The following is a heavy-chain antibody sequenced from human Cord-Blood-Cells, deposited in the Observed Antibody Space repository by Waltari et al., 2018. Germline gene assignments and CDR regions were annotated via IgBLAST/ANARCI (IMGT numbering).Heavy chain of an antibody. CDR1: GDSISRYY. Sequence: QVQLQESGPGLVKPSETLSLTCTVPGDSISRYYWTWIRPPPGKGLEWIGYIYYSGSTNYNPSLKSRVTISVDTSKNQFSLKLSSVTAADTAVYYCARWAPLNYYYYGMDVWGQGTTVTVSS. CDR3: ARWAPLNYYYYGMDV. V-gene: IGHV4-59*01. J-gene: IGHJ6*02. CDR2: IYYSGST.